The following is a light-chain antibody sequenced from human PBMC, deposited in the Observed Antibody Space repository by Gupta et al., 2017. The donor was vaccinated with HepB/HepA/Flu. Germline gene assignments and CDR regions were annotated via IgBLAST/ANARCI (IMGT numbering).Light chain of an antibody. CDR3: QQYGSSLFT. CDR1: QSVSSSY. Sequence: EIVLTQSPGTLSLSPGERATLSCRASQSVSSSYLAWYQQKPGQAPRLLIYGASSRANGIPDRFSGSGSGTDFTLTISGLEPEDFAVYYCQQYGSSLFTFGPGTKVDIK. J-gene: IGKJ3*01. CDR2: GAS. V-gene: IGKV3-20*01.